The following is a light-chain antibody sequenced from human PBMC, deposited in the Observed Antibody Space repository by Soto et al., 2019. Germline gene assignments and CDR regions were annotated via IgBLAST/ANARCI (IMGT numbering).Light chain of an antibody. Sequence: QSALTQPASVSGSPGQSITISCTGTSSDVGGYNYVSWYQQHPGKAPKIIIYDVSNRPSGVSNRFSGSKSGNTASLTISGLQAEDEADYYCSSYTSSSTVVFGGGTQLTVL. CDR1: SSDVGGYNY. J-gene: IGLJ2*01. CDR2: DVS. CDR3: SSYTSSSTVV. V-gene: IGLV2-14*01.